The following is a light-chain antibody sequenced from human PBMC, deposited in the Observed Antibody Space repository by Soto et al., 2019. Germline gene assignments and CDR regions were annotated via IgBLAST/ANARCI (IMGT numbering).Light chain of an antibody. Sequence: DIQMTQSPSSLSASVGDRVTITCRAGQTVTDYLNWYQHKPGKAPKLLIYSASTLQSGVPSRFSGSGSGTEFTLTISSLQPDDFATYYCQHYNSYSEAFGQGTKV. CDR1: QTVTDY. CDR2: SAS. J-gene: IGKJ1*01. V-gene: IGKV1-5*01. CDR3: QHYNSYSEA.